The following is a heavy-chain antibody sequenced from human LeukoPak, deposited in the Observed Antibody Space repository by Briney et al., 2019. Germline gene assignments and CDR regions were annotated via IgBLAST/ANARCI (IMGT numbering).Heavy chain of an antibody. V-gene: IGHV3-74*01. D-gene: IGHD5-18*01. J-gene: IGHJ4*02. CDR3: ARDAPGNTALDY. Sequence: GGSLRLSCAASGFTFVSYWMHWVRQAPGKGLVRVSRINVYCSSTDFADSVKGRFTISRDNAKNTLYLQMNSLRAEGTAVYYCARDAPGNTALDYWGQGNLVTVSS. CDR2: INVYCSST. CDR1: GFTFVSYW.